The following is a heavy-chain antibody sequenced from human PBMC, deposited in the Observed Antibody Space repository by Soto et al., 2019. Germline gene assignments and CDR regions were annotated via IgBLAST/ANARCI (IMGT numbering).Heavy chain of an antibody. CDR2: INSDGSST. V-gene: IGHV3-74*01. CDR1: GFTFSSYW. CDR3: ARVSEVRGVSIDI. D-gene: IGHD3-10*01. J-gene: IGHJ3*02. Sequence: PVGSLRLSCAASGFTFSSYWMHWVRQAPGKGLVWVSRINSDGSSTSYADSVKGRFTISRDNAKNTLYLQMNSLRAEDTAVYYCARVSEVRGVSIDIWGQGTMVTVSS.